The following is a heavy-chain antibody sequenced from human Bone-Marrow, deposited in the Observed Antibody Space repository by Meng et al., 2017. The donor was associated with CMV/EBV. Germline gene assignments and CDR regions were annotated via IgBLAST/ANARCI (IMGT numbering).Heavy chain of an antibody. CDR1: GYTFTSFD. Sequence: ASVKVSCKTSGYTFTSFDINWVRQATGQGLEWMGWMNPNSGNTGYAQKFQGRVTMTRNTSISTAYMELSSLRSEDTAVYYCARADRSFDFWSGYPRFDPWGQGTLVTVSS. V-gene: IGHV1-8*01. D-gene: IGHD3-3*01. CDR2: MNPNSGNT. J-gene: IGHJ5*02. CDR3: ARADRSFDFWSGYPRFDP.